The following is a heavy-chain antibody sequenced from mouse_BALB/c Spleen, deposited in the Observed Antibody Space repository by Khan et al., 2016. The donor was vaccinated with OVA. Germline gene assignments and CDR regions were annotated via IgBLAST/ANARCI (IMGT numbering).Heavy chain of an antibody. Sequence: EVQLQESGPGLVKPSQSLSLTCTVTGYSITSGYGWNWIRQFPGNKLEWMGYISYSGSTNYNPSLKSRISITRDTSKNQFFLKFNSVTTEDTATYYCARTARIKYWGQGTTLTVSS. V-gene: IGHV3-2*02. D-gene: IGHD1-2*01. J-gene: IGHJ2*01. CDR3: ARTARIKY. CDR2: ISYSGST. CDR1: GYSITSGYG.